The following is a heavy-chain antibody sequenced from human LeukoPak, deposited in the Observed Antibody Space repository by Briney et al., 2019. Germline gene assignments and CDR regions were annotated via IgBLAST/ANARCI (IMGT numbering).Heavy chain of an antibody. CDR2: IFSHGET. D-gene: IGHD2-8*01. Sequence: GGSLRLSCAASGFTFSSYSMNWVRQAPGKGLEWVSLIFSHGETSYADSVKGRFTISRDNSKNTLYLQINGLRVEDTAVYYCARDPPAVSINTYAWGQGTLVTVSS. CDR3: ARDPPAVSINTYA. V-gene: IGHV3-66*01. CDR1: GFTFSSYS. J-gene: IGHJ4*02.